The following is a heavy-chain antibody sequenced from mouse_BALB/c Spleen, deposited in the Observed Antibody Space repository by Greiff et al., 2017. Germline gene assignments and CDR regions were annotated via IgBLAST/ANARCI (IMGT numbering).Heavy chain of an antibody. CDR3: ARHRAY. CDR2: ISSGGSYT. Sequence: EVQGVESGGGLVKPGGSLKLSCAASGFTFSSYAMSWVRQTPEKRLEWVATISSGGSYTYYPDSVKGRFTISRDNAKNTLYPQMSSLRSEDTAMYYCARHRAYWGQGTLVTVSA. J-gene: IGHJ3*01. V-gene: IGHV5-9-3*01. CDR1: GFTFSSYA.